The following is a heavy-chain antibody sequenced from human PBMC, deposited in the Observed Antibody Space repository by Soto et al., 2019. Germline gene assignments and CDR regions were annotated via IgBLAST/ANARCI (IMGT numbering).Heavy chain of an antibody. CDR2: IIPIFGTA. CDR3: ARAGGSSTSCCRPGHYYYGMDV. CDR1: GGTFSSYA. Sequence: SVKVSCKASGGTFSSYAISWVRQAPGQGLEWMGGIIPIFGTANYAQKFQGRVTITADESTSTAYMELSSLRSEDTAVYYCARAGGSSTSCCRPGHYYYGMDVWGQGTTVTVSS. D-gene: IGHD2-2*01. J-gene: IGHJ6*02. V-gene: IGHV1-69*13.